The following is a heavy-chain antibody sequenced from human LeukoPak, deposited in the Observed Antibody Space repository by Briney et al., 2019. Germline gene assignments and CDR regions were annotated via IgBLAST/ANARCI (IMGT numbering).Heavy chain of an antibody. CDR2: IYYSGST. CDR3: ARWDSGEWFHDAFDI. CDR1: GGSISSGGYY. J-gene: IGHJ3*02. D-gene: IGHD3-3*01. V-gene: IGHV4-31*03. Sequence: TLSLTCTVSGGSISSGGYYWSWIRHHPGTVLEWSGYIYYSGSTYYNPSLKSRVTISVDTSKNQFPLKLSSVTAADTAVYYCARWDSGEWFHDAFDIWGQGTRVTVSS.